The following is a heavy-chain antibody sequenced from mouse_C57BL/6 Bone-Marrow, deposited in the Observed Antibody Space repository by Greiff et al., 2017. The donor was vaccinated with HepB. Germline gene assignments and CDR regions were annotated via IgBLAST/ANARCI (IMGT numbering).Heavy chain of an antibody. CDR3: ARERIYYGNYVWFAY. D-gene: IGHD2-1*01. Sequence: VQLQQSGAELARPGASVKLSCKASGYTFTSYGISWVKQRTGQGLEWIGEIYPRSGNTYYNEKFKGKATLTADKSSSTAYMELRSLTSEDSAVYFCARERIYYGNYVWFAYWGQGTLVTVSA. CDR2: IYPRSGNT. V-gene: IGHV1-81*01. CDR1: GYTFTSYG. J-gene: IGHJ3*01.